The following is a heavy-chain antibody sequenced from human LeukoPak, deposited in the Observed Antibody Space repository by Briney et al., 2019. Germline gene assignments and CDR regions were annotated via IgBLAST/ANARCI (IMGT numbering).Heavy chain of an antibody. J-gene: IGHJ4*02. CDR3: ARGGYSSSWFYYFDY. CDR1: GGTFSSYA. V-gene: IGHV1-69*13. D-gene: IGHD6-13*01. CDR2: IIPIFGTA. Sequence: ASVKVSCKASGGTFSSYAISWVRQAPGQGLEWMGGIIPIFGTANYAQKFQGRVTITADESTSTAYMELSSLRSEDTAVYYCARGGYSSSWFYYFDYWGQGTLVTVSS.